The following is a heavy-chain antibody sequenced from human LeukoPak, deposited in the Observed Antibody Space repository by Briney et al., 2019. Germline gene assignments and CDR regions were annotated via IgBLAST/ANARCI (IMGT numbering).Heavy chain of an antibody. J-gene: IGHJ5*02. CDR1: GGSISSYY. V-gene: IGHV4-59*12. CDR2: IYYSGST. Sequence: SETLSLTCTVSGGSISSYYWSWIRQPPGKGLEWIGYIYYSGSTNYNPSLKSRVTISVDRSKNQFSLKLSSVTAADTAVYYCARENFRYCSSTSCSNWFDPWGQGTLVTVSS. CDR3: ARENFRYCSSTSCSNWFDP. D-gene: IGHD2-2*01.